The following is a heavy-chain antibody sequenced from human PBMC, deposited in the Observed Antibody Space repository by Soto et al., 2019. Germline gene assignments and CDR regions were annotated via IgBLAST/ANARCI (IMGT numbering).Heavy chain of an antibody. CDR3: ARHLTYSSSSYWYFDL. CDR1: GGSISSSSYY. Sequence: SETLSLTCTVSGGSISSSSYYWGWIRQPPGKGLEWIGSIYYSGSTYYNPSLKSRVTISVDTSKNQFSLKLSSVTAADTAVYYCARHLTYSSSSYWYFDLWGRGTLVTVSS. J-gene: IGHJ2*01. V-gene: IGHV4-39*01. D-gene: IGHD6-6*01. CDR2: IYYSGST.